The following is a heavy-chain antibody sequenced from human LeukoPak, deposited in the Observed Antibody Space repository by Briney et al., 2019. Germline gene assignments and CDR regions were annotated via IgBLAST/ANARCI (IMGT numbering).Heavy chain of an antibody. CDR2: IYPDDSDT. J-gene: IGHJ5*02. D-gene: IGHD3-9*01. V-gene: IGHV5-51*01. CDR3: ARQRGAWATGNWFTP. CDR1: GYSFTTYW. Sequence: GESLKISCETSGYSFTTYWIGWVRQMPETGLEWVGAIYPDDSDTIYSPSFQGQVTIAADKSVSTAYLQGNSLKASDTPVYYCARQRGAWATGNWFTPWGMGTLSPSPQ.